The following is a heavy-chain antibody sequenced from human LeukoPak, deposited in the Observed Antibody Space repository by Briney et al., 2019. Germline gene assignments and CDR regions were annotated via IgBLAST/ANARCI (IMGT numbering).Heavy chain of an antibody. CDR2: ISDSAGST. CDR3: AKRIQYSSSSAYFDY. V-gene: IGHV3-23*01. Sequence: PGGSLRLSCAASGFTFSNYVMNWVRQAPGKGLEWVSSISDSAGSTFYADSVKGRFTISRDTPKNTLYLQMNSLRAGDTAIYYCAKRIQYSSSSAYFDYWGQGTLATVSS. J-gene: IGHJ4*02. CDR1: GFTFSNYV. D-gene: IGHD6-6*01.